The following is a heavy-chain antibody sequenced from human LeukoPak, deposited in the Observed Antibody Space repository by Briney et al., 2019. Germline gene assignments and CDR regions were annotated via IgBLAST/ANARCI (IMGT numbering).Heavy chain of an antibody. V-gene: IGHV3-23*01. J-gene: IGHJ4*02. D-gene: IGHD3-10*01. CDR2: INGGGDTT. CDR1: GFTFSSYA. CDR3: ARSIKGDSDH. Sequence: GGSLRLSCAASGFTFSSYAMSWVRQAPRKGLEWVSVINGGGDTTYYADSVKGRFTISRDNSKNSLYLQMNSLRAEDAAVYYCARSIKGDSDHWGQGTLVTVSS.